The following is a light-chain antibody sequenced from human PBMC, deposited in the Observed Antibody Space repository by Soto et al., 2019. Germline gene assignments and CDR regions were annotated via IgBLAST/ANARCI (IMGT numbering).Light chain of an antibody. CDR2: DAS. CDR1: QSVSSY. V-gene: IGKV3-11*01. Sequence: EIVLTQSPATLSLSPGERATLSCRASQSVSSYLAWYQHKPGQAPRLLIYDASNRATGIPARFSGSGSGIDFTLTISSREPEDFAVYYCQQRGHWPPTFGPGTKVDIK. CDR3: QQRGHWPPT. J-gene: IGKJ3*01.